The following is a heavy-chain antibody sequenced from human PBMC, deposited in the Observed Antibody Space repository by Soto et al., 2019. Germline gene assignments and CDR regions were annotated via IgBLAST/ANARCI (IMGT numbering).Heavy chain of an antibody. D-gene: IGHD1-7*01. V-gene: IGHV4-4*07. CDR3: ARETGENWTYEAH. CDR1: GAYISDFS. Sequence: PSETLSLTCRVSGAYISDFSWGWIRQPAGKGLEWIGRITINGNTQKNPSFKSRVTMSIDTSRSHFSLNLQSATAADTALYYCARETGENWTYEAHWGPGTLVTVSS. J-gene: IGHJ1*01. CDR2: ITINGNT.